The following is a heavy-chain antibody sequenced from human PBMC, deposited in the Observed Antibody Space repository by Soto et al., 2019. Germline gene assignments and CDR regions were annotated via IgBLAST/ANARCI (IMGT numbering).Heavy chain of an antibody. J-gene: IGHJ6*02. CDR3: ATGGHNDGYNFYHGMDV. V-gene: IGHV1-2*02. CDR1: GPTFIAYY. Sequence: QLVQSGAEVKKPGASVRVSCKTSGPTFIAYYIHWVRQAPGQGLEWMGWIDPKSGGTTYEQKFLGRVTMTRDTSINTAYMDLNRLTSDDTAVYYCATGGHNDGYNFYHGMDVWGQGTTVTVS. CDR2: IDPKSGGT. D-gene: IGHD5-18*01.